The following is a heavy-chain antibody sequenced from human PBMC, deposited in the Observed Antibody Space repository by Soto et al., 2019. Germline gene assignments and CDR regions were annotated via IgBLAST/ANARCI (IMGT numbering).Heavy chain of an antibody. CDR2: IYYSGST. CDR1: GGSISSGGYY. J-gene: IGHJ4*02. Sequence: QVQLQESGPGLVKPSQTLSLTCTVSGGSISSGGYYWSWIRQHPGKGLEWIGYIYYSGSTYYNPSLKSRVTMSVDKSKNQFSLKLSSVTAADTAVYYCARYYDSSGYYTLDYWGQGTLVTVSS. CDR3: ARYYDSSGYYTLDY. V-gene: IGHV4-31*03. D-gene: IGHD3-22*01.